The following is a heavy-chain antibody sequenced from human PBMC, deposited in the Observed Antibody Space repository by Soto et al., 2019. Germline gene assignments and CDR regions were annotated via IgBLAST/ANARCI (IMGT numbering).Heavy chain of an antibody. CDR1: GFTFSSYA. D-gene: IGHD3-3*01. Sequence: PGGSLRLSCAASGFTFSSYAMSWVRQAPGKGLEWVSAISGSGGSTYYADSVKGRFTISRDNSKNTLYLQMNSLRAEDTAVYYFAKGSSGYPDYYFDYWGQGTLVTVSS. V-gene: IGHV3-23*01. J-gene: IGHJ4*02. CDR3: AKGSSGYPDYYFDY. CDR2: ISGSGGST.